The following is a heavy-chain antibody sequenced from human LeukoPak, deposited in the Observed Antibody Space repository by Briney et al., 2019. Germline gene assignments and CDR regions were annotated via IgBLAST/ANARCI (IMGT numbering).Heavy chain of an antibody. D-gene: IGHD3-3*01. CDR1: GGSMSSDY. CDR2: ISYSGSI. CDR3: ARYDFNKYFDY. J-gene: IGHJ4*02. Sequence: SETLSLTCTVSGGSMSSDYWTWIRQPPGKGLEWIGYISYSGSINYNPSLTSRVTISSGTSKNQFYLNLRSVTAADTAVYYCARYDFNKYFDYWGQGILVTVSS. V-gene: IGHV4-59*01.